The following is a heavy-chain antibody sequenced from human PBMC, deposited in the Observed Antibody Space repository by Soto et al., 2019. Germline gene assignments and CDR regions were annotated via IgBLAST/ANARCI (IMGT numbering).Heavy chain of an antibody. Sequence: GGSLRLSCAASGFTFSSYAMSWVRQAPGKGLEWVSAITDSGGSTYYADSVKGRFTISRDNSKNTLYLQMNSLRAEDTAVYYCARDLVRNDVTGMDVWGQGTTVTVSS. V-gene: IGHV3-23*01. CDR3: ARDLVRNDVTGMDV. CDR1: GFTFSSYA. J-gene: IGHJ6*02. CDR2: ITDSGGST. D-gene: IGHD1-1*01.